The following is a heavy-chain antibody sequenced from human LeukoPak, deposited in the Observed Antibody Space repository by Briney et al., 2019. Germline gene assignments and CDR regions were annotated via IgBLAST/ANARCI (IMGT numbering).Heavy chain of an antibody. Sequence: TGGSLRLSCAASGFTFNTYSMNWVRQAPGKGLEWVSSISGLSTYIYYPDSMRGRFTISRDNAKNSLFLQLGSLRAEDTAVYFCARSSGTGGPYYFDFWGQGSLVTVSS. D-gene: IGHD3/OR15-3a*01. CDR1: GFTFNTYS. J-gene: IGHJ4*02. V-gene: IGHV3-21*04. CDR3: ARSSGTGGPYYFDF. CDR2: ISGLSTYI.